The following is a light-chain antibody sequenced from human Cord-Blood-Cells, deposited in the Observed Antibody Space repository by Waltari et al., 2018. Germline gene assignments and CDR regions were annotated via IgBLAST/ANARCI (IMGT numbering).Light chain of an antibody. V-gene: IGKV3-11*01. CDR3: QQRSNWPLT. CDR2: DAS. CDR1: QSVSSY. Sequence: EIVLPQSPATLSLSPGERATLSCRASQSVSSYLAWYQQKPCQAPRLLIYDASNRATGIPARFSGSGSGTDFTLTISSLEPEDFAVYYCQQRSNWPLTFGGGTNVEIK. J-gene: IGKJ4*01.